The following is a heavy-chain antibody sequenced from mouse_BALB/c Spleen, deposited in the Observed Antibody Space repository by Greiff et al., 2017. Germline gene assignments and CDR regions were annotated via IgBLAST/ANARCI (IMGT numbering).Heavy chain of an antibody. Sequence: EVQVVESGGGLVKPGGSLKLSCAASGFTFSSYAMSWVRQTPEKRLEWVASISSGGSTYYPDSVKGRFTISRDNARNILYLQMSSLRSEDTAMYYCARGGYYYGSSYNYYAMDYWGQGTSVTVSS. V-gene: IGHV5-6-5*01. CDR2: ISSGGST. CDR1: GFTFSSYA. D-gene: IGHD1-1*01. J-gene: IGHJ4*01. CDR3: ARGGYYYGSSYNYYAMDY.